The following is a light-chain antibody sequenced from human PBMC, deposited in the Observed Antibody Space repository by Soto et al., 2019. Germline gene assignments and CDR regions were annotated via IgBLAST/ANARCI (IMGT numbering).Light chain of an antibody. V-gene: IGKV1-5*01. CDR2: DAS. Sequence: DIPVTQSPSTLSASVGDRVTITCRASQSISSWLAWYQQTPGKAPKLLIFDASSLETGVPARFSGSGSGTDFTLTISSLQPDDFATYYCQQYNSYPSTFGQGTKVEV. J-gene: IGKJ1*01. CDR1: QSISSW. CDR3: QQYNSYPST.